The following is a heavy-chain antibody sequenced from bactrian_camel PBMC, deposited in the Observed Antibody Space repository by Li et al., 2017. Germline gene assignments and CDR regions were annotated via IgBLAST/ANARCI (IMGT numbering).Heavy chain of an antibody. Sequence: HVQLVESGGGLVQPGGSLRLSCAASGFTFSSYWVYWVRQAPGKGLEWVSAINSGGGDTYYADSVKGRFTVSRDNAKNTLYLQLNSLKTEDTAMYYCAARGNNWFCSRFAQALFGDWGQGTQVTVS. CDR3: AARGNNWFCSRFAQALFGD. CDR1: GFTFSSYW. J-gene: IGHJ6*01. V-gene: IGHV3S1*01. D-gene: IGHD6*01. CDR2: INSGGGDT.